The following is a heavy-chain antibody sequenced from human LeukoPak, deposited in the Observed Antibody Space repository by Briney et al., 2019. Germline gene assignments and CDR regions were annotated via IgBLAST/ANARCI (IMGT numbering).Heavy chain of an antibody. D-gene: IGHD3-22*01. CDR2: IYPGDSDT. V-gene: IGHV5-51*01. Sequence: HGESLKISCKGSGYSFTSYWIGWVRQMPGKGLECMGIIYPGDSDTRYSPSFQGQVTISADKSISTAYLQWSSLKASDTAMYYCARHHYYDSSGYLIDYWGQGTLVTVSS. J-gene: IGHJ4*02. CDR1: GYSFTSYW. CDR3: ARHHYYDSSGYLIDY.